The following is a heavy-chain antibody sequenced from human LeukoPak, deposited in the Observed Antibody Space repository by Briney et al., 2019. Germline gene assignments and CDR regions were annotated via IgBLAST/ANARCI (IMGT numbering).Heavy chain of an antibody. CDR3: ARLGSYGGTMIDY. CDR1: GGSISSYY. Sequence: SETLSLTCTVSGGSISSYYWSWIRQPPGKGLEWIGYIYYSGSTNYNPSLKSRVTLSVDTSKNQFSLKLSSVTAADTAVYYCARLGSYGGTMIDYWGQGTLVTVSS. CDR2: IYYSGST. V-gene: IGHV4-59*01. J-gene: IGHJ4*02. D-gene: IGHD4-23*01.